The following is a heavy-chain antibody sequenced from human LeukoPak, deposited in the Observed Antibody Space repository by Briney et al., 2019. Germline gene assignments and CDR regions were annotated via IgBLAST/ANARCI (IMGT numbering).Heavy chain of an antibody. D-gene: IGHD6-13*01. V-gene: IGHV4-38-2*02. Sequence: PSETLSLTCSVSGYSISSGYYWGRIRPPPGKGLEWMGIIYQSGKTYCNPSLESRVTISVDTSKNQFSLKMNSMTAADTAMYYCARGLPGGQLSRYDYWGQGTLVTVSS. CDR1: GYSISSGYY. CDR2: IYQSGKT. J-gene: IGHJ4*02. CDR3: ARGLPGGQLSRYDY.